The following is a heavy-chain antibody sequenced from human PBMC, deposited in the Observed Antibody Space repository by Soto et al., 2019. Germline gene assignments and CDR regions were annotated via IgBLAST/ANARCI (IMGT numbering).Heavy chain of an antibody. CDR1: GFTFSSYA. Sequence: EVQLLESGGGLVQPGGSLRLSCAASGFTFSSYAMSWVRQAPGKGLEWVSAISGSGGSTYYADSVKGRFTISRDNYXNTLYLQMNSLRAEDTAVYYCAKGNYGQFGNWFDPWGQGTLVTVSS. D-gene: IGHD3-10*01. V-gene: IGHV3-23*01. J-gene: IGHJ5*02. CDR3: AKGNYGQFGNWFDP. CDR2: ISGSGGST.